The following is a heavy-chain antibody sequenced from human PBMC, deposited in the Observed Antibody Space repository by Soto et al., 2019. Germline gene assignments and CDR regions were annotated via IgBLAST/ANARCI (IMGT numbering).Heavy chain of an antibody. V-gene: IGHV4-39*01. J-gene: IGHJ4*02. CDR2: IYYSGST. CDR3: ARSAAEQWLVQDY. Sequence: SETLSLTCTVSGSSVSSSSYYWGWIRQPPGKGLEWIGSIYYSGSTYYNPSLKNRVTISVDTSKNQFSLKLSSVTAADTAVYYCARSAAEQWLVQDYWGQGTLVTVSS. D-gene: IGHD6-19*01. CDR1: GSSVSSSSYY.